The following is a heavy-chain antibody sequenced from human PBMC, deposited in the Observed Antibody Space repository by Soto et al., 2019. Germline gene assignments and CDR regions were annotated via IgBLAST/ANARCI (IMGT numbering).Heavy chain of an antibody. V-gene: IGHV3-30-3*01. CDR2: ISYDGSNK. CDR3: ARERESTHFDY. J-gene: IGHJ4*02. Sequence: QVQLVESGGGVVQPGRSLRLSCAASGFTFSSYAMHWVRQAPGKGLEWVAVISYDGSNKYYADSVKGRFTISRDNSKNTLYLQMNSLRAEDTAVYYCARERESTHFDYWGQGTLVTVS. D-gene: IGHD3-10*01. CDR1: GFTFSSYA.